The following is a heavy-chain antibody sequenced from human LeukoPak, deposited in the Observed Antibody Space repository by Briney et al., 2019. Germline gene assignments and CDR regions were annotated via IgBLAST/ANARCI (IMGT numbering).Heavy chain of an antibody. CDR1: GVPISSRSYY. Sequence: PSETLSLTCSVSGVPISSRSYYWGWIRQPPGKGLEWIGSMYFSGTSYYNPSLKSRVTISVHTPENHLSLKLTSVTATDTAIYYCARHLRFGSSALPRDVFDIWGRGTVVSVSS. CDR3: ARHLRFGSSALPRDVFDI. CDR2: MYFSGTS. D-gene: IGHD1-26*01. V-gene: IGHV4-39*01. J-gene: IGHJ3*02.